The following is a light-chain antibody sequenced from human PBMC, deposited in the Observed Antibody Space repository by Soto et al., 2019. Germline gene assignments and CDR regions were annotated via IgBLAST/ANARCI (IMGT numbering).Light chain of an antibody. CDR3: ATWDDSLNGVV. CDR2: GNT. V-gene: IGLV1-40*01. Sequence: QSVLTQPPSVSGAPGQRVTIPCTGTSSNIGAGFDVHWYQQIPGTAPKLLIFGNTNRPSGVPDRFSGARSGASASLAISEPQADDEAIYYCATWDDSLNGVVFGGGTKLTVL. J-gene: IGLJ2*01. CDR1: SSNIGAGFD.